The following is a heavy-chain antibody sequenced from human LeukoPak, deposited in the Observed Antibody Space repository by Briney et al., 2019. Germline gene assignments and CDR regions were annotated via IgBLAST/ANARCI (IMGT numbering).Heavy chain of an antibody. Sequence: GGSLRLSCAASGFTFSSYAMHWVRQAPGKGLEWVSLISGDGGSTYYADSVKGRSTISRDNSKNSLYLQMNSLRTEDTALYYCAKDIAGQGVEAFDIWGQGTMVTVSS. CDR2: ISGDGGST. V-gene: IGHV3-43*02. CDR3: AKDIAGQGVEAFDI. D-gene: IGHD3-16*01. J-gene: IGHJ3*02. CDR1: GFTFSSYA.